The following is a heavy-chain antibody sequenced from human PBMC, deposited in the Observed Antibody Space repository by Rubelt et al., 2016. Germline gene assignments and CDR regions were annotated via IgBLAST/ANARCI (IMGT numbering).Heavy chain of an antibody. V-gene: IGHV4-34*01. CDR1: GGSFSGYY. CDR3: ARVNYDFWRRYYYYYGMDV. J-gene: IGHJ6*02. CDR2: IYYSGST. D-gene: IGHD3-3*01. Sequence: QVQLQQWGAGLLKPSETLSLTCAVYGGSFSGYYWSWIRQPPGKGLEWIGYIYYSGSTYYNPSLKGRVTISVDTSKNQFSLKLSSVTAADTAVYYCARVNYDFWRRYYYYYGMDVWGQGTTVTVSS.